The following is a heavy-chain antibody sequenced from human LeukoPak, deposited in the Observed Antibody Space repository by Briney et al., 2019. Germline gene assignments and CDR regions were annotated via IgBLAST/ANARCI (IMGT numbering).Heavy chain of an antibody. D-gene: IGHD1-26*01. J-gene: IGHJ3*02. V-gene: IGHV1-24*01. CDR2: FDPEDGET. CDR3: ATPLIVGATSAVGAFDI. CDR1: GYTLTELS. Sequence: ASVKVSCKVSGYTLTELSMHWVRQAPGKGLEWMGGFDPEDGETIYAQKFQGRATMTEDTSTDTAYMELSSLRSEDTAVYYCATPLIVGATSAVGAFDIWGQGTMVTVSS.